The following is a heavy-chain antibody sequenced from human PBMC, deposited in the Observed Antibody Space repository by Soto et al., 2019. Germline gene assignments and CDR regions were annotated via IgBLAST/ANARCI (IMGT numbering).Heavy chain of an antibody. J-gene: IGHJ5*02. CDR1: GGSISSGGYY. CDR3: ARRDRKDKGSGSYFNWFDP. D-gene: IGHD3-10*01. CDR2: IYYSGST. V-gene: IGHV4-31*03. Sequence: QVQLQESGPGLVKPSQTLSLTCTVSGGSISSGGYYWSWIRQHPGKGLEWIGYIYYSGSTYYNPSLKSRVTISVDTSKNQFSLKLSSVTAADTAVYYCARRDRKDKGSGSYFNWFDPWGQGTLVTVSS.